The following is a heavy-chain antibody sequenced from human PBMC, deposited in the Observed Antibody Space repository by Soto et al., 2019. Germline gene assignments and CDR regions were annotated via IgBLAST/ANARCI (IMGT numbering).Heavy chain of an antibody. Sequence: QLQLQESGSGLVKPSQTLSLTCAVSGGSFSSGGYSWSWIRQPPGKGLEWIGYIYHSGSTYYNPTLKSRVTISVDRSQNQFSLKLSSVTAADTAVYYCARAGGLGAVAVDYWGQGTLVTVSS. CDR2: IYHSGST. D-gene: IGHD6-19*01. J-gene: IGHJ4*02. V-gene: IGHV4-30-2*01. CDR3: ARAGGLGAVAVDY. CDR1: GGSFSSGGYS.